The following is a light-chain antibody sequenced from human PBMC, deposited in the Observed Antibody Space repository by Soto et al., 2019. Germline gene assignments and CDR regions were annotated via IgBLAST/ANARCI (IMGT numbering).Light chain of an antibody. V-gene: IGLV2-14*01. CDR1: SSDVGGYNY. CDR3: RSYTSSSTPYV. Sequence: QSVLTQPASVSGSPGQSITISCTETSSDVGGYNYVSWYQQHPGKAPKLMIYEVSNRPSGVSNRFSGSKSGNTASLTISGLQAEDEADYYCRSYTSSSTPYVFGTWTKVTVL. CDR2: EVS. J-gene: IGLJ1*01.